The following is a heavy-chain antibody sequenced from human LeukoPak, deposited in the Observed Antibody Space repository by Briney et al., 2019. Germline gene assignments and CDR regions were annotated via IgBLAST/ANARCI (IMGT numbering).Heavy chain of an antibody. J-gene: IGHJ4*02. D-gene: IGHD6-13*01. Sequence: PSETLSLTCTVSGGSISSGSYYWNWIRQPAGKGLEWIGRLYTSGSTNYNPSLMGRVTISVDTSKNQFSLILSSVTTADTAVYYCAREVVAAAGTVDYWGQGTLVTVSS. CDR1: GGSISSGSYY. CDR2: LYTSGST. V-gene: IGHV4-61*02. CDR3: AREVVAAAGTVDY.